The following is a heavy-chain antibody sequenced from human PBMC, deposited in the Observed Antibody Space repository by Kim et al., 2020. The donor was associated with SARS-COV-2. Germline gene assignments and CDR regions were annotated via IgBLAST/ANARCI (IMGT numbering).Heavy chain of an antibody. V-gene: IGHV4-59*13. CDR1: GGSISSYY. CDR2: IYYSGST. Sequence: SETLSLTCTVSGGSISSYYWSWIRQHPGKGLEWIGDIYYSGSTNYNPSRKSRVTISVDTSKNQFSLKLSSVTAEDTAVYYCARAGESGWFSVISGMAVWGQGTTVPVSS. CDR3: ARAGESGWFSVISGMAV. J-gene: IGHJ6*02. D-gene: IGHD3-10*01.